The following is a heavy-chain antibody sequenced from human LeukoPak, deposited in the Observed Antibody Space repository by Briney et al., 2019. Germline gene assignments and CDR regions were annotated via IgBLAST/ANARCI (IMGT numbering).Heavy chain of an antibody. D-gene: IGHD3-22*01. CDR2: ISGDGGGT. J-gene: IGHJ4*02. CDR3: ARDRPFTYYDSTGVLDY. Sequence: GGSLRLSCAASGFRFDDYPMHWVRQAPGRGLEWVYLISGDGGGTYYNDSVKGRFTTSRENSKNSLFLQMNNLRTEDTALYFCARDRPFTYYDSTGVLDYWGQGTLVTVSS. V-gene: IGHV3-43*02. CDR1: GFRFDDYP.